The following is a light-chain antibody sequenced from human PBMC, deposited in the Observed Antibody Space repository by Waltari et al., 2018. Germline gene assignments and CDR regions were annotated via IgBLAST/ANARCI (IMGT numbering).Light chain of an antibody. CDR2: YSS. Sequence: EIVLTQSPDFQSVTPKEKVTITCRASQSIGGSLHWYQQKPGQSPKLLIKYSSQSFSGVPSRFSDSGSGTDFTLTINSLEAEDVATYYCHQTSDFPYTFGRGTKLEIK. CDR3: HQTSDFPYT. J-gene: IGKJ2*01. V-gene: IGKV6-21*01. CDR1: QSIGGS.